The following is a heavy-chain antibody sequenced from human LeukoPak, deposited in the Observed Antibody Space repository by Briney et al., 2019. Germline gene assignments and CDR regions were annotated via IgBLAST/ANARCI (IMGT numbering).Heavy chain of an antibody. J-gene: IGHJ4*02. V-gene: IGHV3-33*01. CDR1: GFTFNTHG. D-gene: IGHD1-26*01. CDR3: ARDLAKGRYFDY. Sequence: GMSPRLSCAASGFTFNTHGMHWVRQTPGKGLEWVAVIWFDGSKIYYTDSVKGRLTISRDNSKNTLFLQMSSLRAEDSGVYYCARDLAKGRYFDYWGQGTLVTVSS. CDR2: IWFDGSKI.